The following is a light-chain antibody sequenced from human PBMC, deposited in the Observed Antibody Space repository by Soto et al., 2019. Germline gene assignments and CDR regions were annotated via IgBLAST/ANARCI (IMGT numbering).Light chain of an antibody. CDR1: QSISGW. Sequence: DIRMTQSPSTLSASVGARVPITCRASQSISGWLAWYQQKPGKPPNLLIYKASTLASGVPSRFSGSGSGTEFTLTINSLQPDDFATYYCQQYHIYSGTFGQGTKVDIK. J-gene: IGKJ1*01. V-gene: IGKV1-5*03. CDR2: KAS. CDR3: QQYHIYSGT.